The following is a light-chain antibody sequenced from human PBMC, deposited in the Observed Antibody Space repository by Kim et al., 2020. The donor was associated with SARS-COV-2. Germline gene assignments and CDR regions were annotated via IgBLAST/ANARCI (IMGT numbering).Light chain of an antibody. CDR1: SSDVGVYNY. J-gene: IGLJ1*01. CDR2: EVS. Sequence: QSVTISCTGTSSDVGVYNYVSWYQQHPGKAPKLMIYEVSKRPSGVPDRFSGSKSGNTASLTVSGLQAEDEADYYCSSYAGSNNYVFGTGTKVTVL. CDR3: SSYAGSNNYV. V-gene: IGLV2-8*01.